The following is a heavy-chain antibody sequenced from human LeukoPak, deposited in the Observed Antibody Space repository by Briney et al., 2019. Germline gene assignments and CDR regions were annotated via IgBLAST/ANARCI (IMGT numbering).Heavy chain of an antibody. J-gene: IGHJ4*02. CDR2: ISGYNGNT. D-gene: IGHD3-10*01. CDR3: ARSGLLWFGESFDY. V-gene: IGHV1-18*01. Sequence: ASVKVSCKASGYTFTSYGINWVRQAPGQGLEWMGWISGYNGNTNYAQKFQGRVTMTTDTSTSTAYMELRSLRSDDTAVYYCARSGLLWFGESFDYWGQGTLVTVSS. CDR1: GYTFTSYG.